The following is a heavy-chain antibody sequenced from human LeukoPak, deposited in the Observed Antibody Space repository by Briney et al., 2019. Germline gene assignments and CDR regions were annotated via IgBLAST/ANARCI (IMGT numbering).Heavy chain of an antibody. CDR1: GGSISSSSYY. V-gene: IGHV4-39*07. CDR2: IYYSGST. D-gene: IGHD3-10*01. Sequence: PSETLSLTCTVSGGSISSSSYYWGWIRQPPGKGLEWIGSIYYSGSTYYNPSLKSRVTISVDTSKNQFSLKLSSVTAADTAVYYCARVKIANYYGSGSPVTWGQGTLVTVSS. CDR3: ARVKIANYYGSGSPVT. J-gene: IGHJ4*02.